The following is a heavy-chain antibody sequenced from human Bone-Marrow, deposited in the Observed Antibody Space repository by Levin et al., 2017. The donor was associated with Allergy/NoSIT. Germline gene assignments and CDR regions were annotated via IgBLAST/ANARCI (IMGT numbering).Heavy chain of an antibody. CDR1: GYTLTAYF. D-gene: IGHD2-15*01. J-gene: IGHJ4*02. CDR2: IHRNSADT. V-gene: IGHV1-2*06. CDR3: ARQGYCGGGNCYAHFDY. Sequence: PEASVKVSCKASGYTLTAYFLHWVRQAPGQGLEWMGRIHRNSADTNYAQKFQGRVTMTRDTSISTAYMELSGLRSDDTAVYYCARQGYCGGGNCYAHFDYWGQGTLVTVSS.